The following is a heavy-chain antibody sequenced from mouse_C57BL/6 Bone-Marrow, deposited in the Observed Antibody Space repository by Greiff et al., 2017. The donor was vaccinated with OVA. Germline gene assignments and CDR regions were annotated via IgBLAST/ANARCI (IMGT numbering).Heavy chain of an antibody. Sequence: EVKLVESGGDLVKPGGSLKLSCAASGFTFSSYGMSWVRQTPDKRLEWVATISRGGSYTYYPDSLKGRFTIARDNAKNTQYLQRSSLKAEDTAMYCCTRGDSSGYRDYWGQGTTLTVSS. CDR2: ISRGGSYT. V-gene: IGHV5-6*01. D-gene: IGHD3-2*02. CDR3: TRGDSSGYRDY. CDR1: GFTFSSYG. J-gene: IGHJ2*01.